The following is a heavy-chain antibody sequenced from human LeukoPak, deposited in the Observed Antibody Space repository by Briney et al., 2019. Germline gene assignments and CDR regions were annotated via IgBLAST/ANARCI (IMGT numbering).Heavy chain of an antibody. CDR1: RGRFTTYA. V-gene: IGHV1-69*04. CDR2: VIPILSIA. J-gene: IGHJ4*02. D-gene: IGHD6-13*01. CDR3: ARDYDGAVAAAGTDY. Sequence: GASVKVSCKACRGRFTTYAITWVRQAPGPGREGMGRVIPILSIANYAQKFQGRVTITADKSTNTPYLELSSLKSADTAVYYCARDYDGAVAAAGTDYWGQGTLVTVSS.